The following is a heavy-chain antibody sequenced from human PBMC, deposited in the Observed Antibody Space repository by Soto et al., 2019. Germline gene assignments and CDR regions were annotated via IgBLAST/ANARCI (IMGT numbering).Heavy chain of an antibody. Sequence: PSETLSLTCTVSGGSISSSSYYWGWIRQPPGKGLEWIGSIYYSGSTYYNPSLKSRVTISVDTSKNQFSLKLSSVTAADTAVYYFARHNWVYYYDSSGYLRNFDYWGQGTLVTVSS. D-gene: IGHD3-22*01. CDR2: IYYSGST. CDR1: GGSISSSSYY. V-gene: IGHV4-39*01. CDR3: ARHNWVYYYDSSGYLRNFDY. J-gene: IGHJ4*02.